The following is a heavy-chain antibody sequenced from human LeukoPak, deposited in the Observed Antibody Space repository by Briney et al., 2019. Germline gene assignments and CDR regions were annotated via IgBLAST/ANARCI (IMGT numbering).Heavy chain of an antibody. J-gene: IGHJ4*02. D-gene: IGHD1-26*01. CDR3: AKTGTTWYFDY. V-gene: IGHV3-30*02. CDR2: TWHDGSSK. CDR1: GFTFSSHG. Sequence: GGSLRLSCAASGFTFSSHGMHWVRQAPGKGLEWVAFTWHDGSSKYYADSVKGRFTISRDNSKNTLYLEMNSLRAEGTAVYLCAKTGTTWYFDYWGQGTLVIVSS.